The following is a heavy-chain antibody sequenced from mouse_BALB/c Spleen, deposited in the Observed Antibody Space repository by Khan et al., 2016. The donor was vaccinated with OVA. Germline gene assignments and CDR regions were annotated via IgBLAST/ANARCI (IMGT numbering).Heavy chain of an antibody. CDR3: ARGLVDYSAMDY. CDR1: GFTFSSYA. D-gene: IGHD2-2*01. CDR2: ISSGGNNT. V-gene: IGHV5-9-3*01. Sequence: EVELVESGGGLVKPGGSLKLSCSASGFTFSSYAMSWVRQTPEKGLELVGTISSGGNNTFYPARVTGRFTITRDNASNALYMQMSSLTSEDTAMYYCARGLVDYSAMDYWGQGTSVTVSS. J-gene: IGHJ4*01.